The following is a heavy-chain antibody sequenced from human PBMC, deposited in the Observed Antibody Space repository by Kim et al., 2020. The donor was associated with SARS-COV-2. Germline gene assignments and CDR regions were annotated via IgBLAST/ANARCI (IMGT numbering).Heavy chain of an antibody. CDR3: AKDTARIVVIQGAFDY. D-gene: IGHD3-22*01. V-gene: IGHV3-23*01. Sequence: GGSLRLSCAASGFTFSSYAMSWVRQAPGKGLEWVSAISGSGGSTYYADSVKGRFTISRDNSKNTLYLQMNSLRAEDTAVYYCAKDTARIVVIQGAFDYWGQGTLVTVSS. CDR1: GFTFSSYA. J-gene: IGHJ4*02. CDR2: ISGSGGST.